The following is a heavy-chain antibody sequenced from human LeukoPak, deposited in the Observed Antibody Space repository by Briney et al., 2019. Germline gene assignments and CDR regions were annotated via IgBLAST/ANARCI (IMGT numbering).Heavy chain of an antibody. Sequence: GGSLRLSCATSGFTFSSYEMNWVRQAPGKGLEGVSYISPSGSTIYYTDSVKGRFTISTDNAKNSLYLQMNSLRAEDTAVYYCGRGGYCSGGTCYRFNAFDIWGQGTTVTVSS. V-gene: IGHV3-48*03. CDR2: ISPSGSTI. CDR3: GRGGYCSGGTCYRFNAFDI. D-gene: IGHD2-15*01. J-gene: IGHJ3*02. CDR1: GFTFSSYE.